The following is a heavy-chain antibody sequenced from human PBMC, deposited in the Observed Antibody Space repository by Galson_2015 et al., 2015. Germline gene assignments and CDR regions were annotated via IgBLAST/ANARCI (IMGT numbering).Heavy chain of an antibody. D-gene: IGHD2-15*01. CDR3: ARDSRRYCSGGSCAY. V-gene: IGHV3-33*01. J-gene: IGHJ4*02. CDR1: GFTFSSYG. Sequence: SLRLSCAASGFTFSSYGMHWVRQAPGKGLEWVAVIWYDGSNRYYADSVKGRFTISRDNSKNTLYLQMNSLRAEDTAVYYCARDSRRYCSGGSCAYWGQGTLVTVSS. CDR2: IWYDGSNR.